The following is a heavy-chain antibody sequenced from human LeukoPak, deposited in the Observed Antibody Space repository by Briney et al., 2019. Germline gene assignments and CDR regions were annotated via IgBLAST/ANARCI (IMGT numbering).Heavy chain of an antibody. Sequence: PGGPLRLSCAASGFTFSSYAMSWVRQAPGKGLEWVSAISGSGGSTYYADSVKGRFTISRDNSKNTLYLQMNSLRAEDTAVYYCAKGPYSSGWSANYFDYWGQGTLVTVSS. CDR1: GFTFSSYA. D-gene: IGHD6-19*01. J-gene: IGHJ4*02. CDR2: ISGSGGST. CDR3: AKGPYSSGWSANYFDY. V-gene: IGHV3-23*01.